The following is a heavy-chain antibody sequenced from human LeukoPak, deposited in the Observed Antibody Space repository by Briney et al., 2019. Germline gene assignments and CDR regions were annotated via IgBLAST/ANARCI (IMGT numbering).Heavy chain of an antibody. J-gene: IGHJ4*02. D-gene: IGHD6-19*01. CDR1: GYTFTSYG. Sequence: ASVKVSCKASGYTFTSYGISWVRQAPGQGLERMGWISAYNGNTNYAQKLQGRVTMTTDTSTSTAYMELRSLRSDDTAVYYCARDLGIAVAGTADYWGQGTLVTVSS. V-gene: IGHV1-18*01. CDR3: ARDLGIAVAGTADY. CDR2: ISAYNGNT.